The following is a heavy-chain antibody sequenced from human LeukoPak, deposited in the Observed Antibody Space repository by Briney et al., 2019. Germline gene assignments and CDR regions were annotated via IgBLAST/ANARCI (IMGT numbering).Heavy chain of an antibody. Sequence: PSDTLSLTCTVSGGSISSDEGSSIRQPAGKGLESIGRIYTSGSTNYNPSLKSRVTMSVDTSKNQFSLKLSSVTAADTAVYYCARETYSTPSYYFDYWGQGTLVTVSS. CDR2: IYTSGST. J-gene: IGHJ4*02. V-gene: IGHV4-4*07. D-gene: IGHD6-13*01. CDR3: ARETYSTPSYYFDY. CDR1: GGSISSDE.